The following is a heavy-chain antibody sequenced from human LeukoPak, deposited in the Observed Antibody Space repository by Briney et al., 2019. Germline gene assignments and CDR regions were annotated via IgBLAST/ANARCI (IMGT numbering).Heavy chain of an antibody. D-gene: IGHD3-10*01. V-gene: IGHV3-7*01. J-gene: IGHJ3*02. CDR3: ASDRRRLLWFGELLHDAFDI. Sequence: GGSLRLSCAASGFTFSSYWMSWVRQAPGKGLEWVANIKQDGSEKYYVDSVKGRFTISRDNAEDSLYLQMNSLRAEDTAVYYCASDRRRLLWFGELLHDAFDIWGQGTMVTVSS. CDR2: IKQDGSEK. CDR1: GFTFSSYW.